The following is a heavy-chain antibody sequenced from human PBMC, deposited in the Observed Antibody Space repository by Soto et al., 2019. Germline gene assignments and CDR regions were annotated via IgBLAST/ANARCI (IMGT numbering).Heavy chain of an antibody. D-gene: IGHD6-13*01. CDR2: INPNSGGT. Sequence: ASVKVSCKASGYTFTGYYMHWVRQAPGQGLEWMGWINPNSGGTNYAQKFQGRVTMTRDTSISTAYMELSRLRSDDTAVYYCARSDAPGIAAAIDIRGQATIVTVSS. CDR1: GYTFTGYY. V-gene: IGHV1-2*02. J-gene: IGHJ3*02. CDR3: ARSDAPGIAAAIDI.